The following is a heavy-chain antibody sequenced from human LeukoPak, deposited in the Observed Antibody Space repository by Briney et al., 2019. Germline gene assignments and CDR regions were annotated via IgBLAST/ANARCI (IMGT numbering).Heavy chain of an antibody. D-gene: IGHD3-10*01. CDR1: GASFSGYY. J-gene: IGHJ6*02. CDR2: INHSGST. V-gene: IGHV4-34*01. CDR3: ARGRFGSGSYSYYYSYGMDV. Sequence: SETLSLTCAVYGASFSGYYWSWIRQPPGKGLEWIGEINHSGSTNYNPSLKSRVTISVDTSRNQFSLKLSSVTAADTAVYYCARGRFGSGSYSYYYSYGMDVWGQGTTVTVSS.